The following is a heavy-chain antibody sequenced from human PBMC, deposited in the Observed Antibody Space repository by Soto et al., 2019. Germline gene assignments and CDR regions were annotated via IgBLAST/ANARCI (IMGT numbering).Heavy chain of an antibody. J-gene: IGHJ6*02. V-gene: IGHV4-38-2*02. CDR3: ARESSSWTGGGYYYYYGMDV. Sequence: KPSETLSLTCAVSGYSISSGYYWGWLRQPPGKGLEWIGSIYHGGSTYYNPSLNSRVTLSIDMTNNHVSLILNSVTAADTAVYYCARESSSWTGGGYYYYYGMDVWGQGTTVTVSS. CDR1: GYSISSGYY. CDR2: IYHGGST. D-gene: IGHD6-13*01.